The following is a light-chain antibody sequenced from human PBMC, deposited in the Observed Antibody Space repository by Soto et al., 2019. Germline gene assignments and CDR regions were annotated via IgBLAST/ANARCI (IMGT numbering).Light chain of an antibody. CDR1: QPINRW. J-gene: IGKJ4*01. CDR2: AAS. Sequence: DIQMTQSPSPLSASVGDRVTITCRASQPINRWLAWYQQKPWKAPKLLIYAASSLHTGVPLRFSGSGSGTDFSLTISSLQPEDFATYYCKQSKSFPLTFGGGTKVDI. CDR3: KQSKSFPLT. V-gene: IGKV1-12*01.